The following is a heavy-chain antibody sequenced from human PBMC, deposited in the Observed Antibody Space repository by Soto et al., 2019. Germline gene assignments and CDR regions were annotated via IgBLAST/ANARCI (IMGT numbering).Heavy chain of an antibody. CDR2: IYYSGST. J-gene: IGHJ4*02. Sequence: SETLSLTCTVSGGSISSGDYYWSWIRQPPGKGLEWIGYIYYSGSTYYNPSLKSRVTISVDTSKNQFSLKLSSVTAADTAVYYCARAIAARPPRAFFDYWGQGTLVTVSS. D-gene: IGHD6-6*01. CDR3: ARAIAARPPRAFFDY. V-gene: IGHV4-30-4*01. CDR1: GGSISSGDYY.